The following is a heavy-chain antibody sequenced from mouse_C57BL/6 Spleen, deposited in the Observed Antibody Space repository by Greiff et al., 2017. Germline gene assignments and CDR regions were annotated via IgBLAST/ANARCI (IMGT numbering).Heavy chain of an antibody. J-gene: IGHJ1*03. V-gene: IGHV1-39*01. D-gene: IGHD1-1*01. CDR2: INPNYGTT. CDR3: ARGVYGSSYWYFDV. Sequence: VQLQQSGPELVKPGASVKISCKASGYSFTDYNMNWVKQSNGKSLEWIGVINPNYGTTSYNQKFKGKATLTVDQSSSTAYMQLYSLTSEDSAVYYCARGVYGSSYWYFDVWGTGTTVTVSS. CDR1: GYSFTDYN.